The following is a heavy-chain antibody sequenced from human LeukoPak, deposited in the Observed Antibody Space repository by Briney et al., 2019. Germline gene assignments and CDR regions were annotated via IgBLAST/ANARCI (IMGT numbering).Heavy chain of an antibody. CDR1: GFTFSSYG. J-gene: IGHJ4*02. CDR2: IRYDGSNK. V-gene: IGHV3-30*02. CDR3: AKESESYDSSGSTFDY. Sequence: PGGSLRLSCAASGFTFSSYGMHWVRQAPGKGLEWVAFIRYDGSNKYYADSVKGRFTISRDDSKNTLYLQMNSLRAGDTAVYYCAKESESYDSSGSTFDYWGQGTLVTVSS. D-gene: IGHD3-22*01.